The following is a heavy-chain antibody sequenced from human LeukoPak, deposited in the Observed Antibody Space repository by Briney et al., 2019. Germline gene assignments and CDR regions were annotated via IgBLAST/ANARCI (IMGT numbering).Heavy chain of an antibody. Sequence: GMSLRLSCAAPGFTFSRYGMHWFRQAPGKGLEWVAIIYSDGTNKYYADSVKGRFTISRENSKNMLYLQVNSLRAEDTGVYYCARDGPHYDIDYWGQGTLVTVSS. D-gene: IGHD3-3*01. CDR1: GFTFSRYG. CDR3: ARDGPHYDIDY. V-gene: IGHV3-33*01. J-gene: IGHJ4*02. CDR2: IYSDGTNK.